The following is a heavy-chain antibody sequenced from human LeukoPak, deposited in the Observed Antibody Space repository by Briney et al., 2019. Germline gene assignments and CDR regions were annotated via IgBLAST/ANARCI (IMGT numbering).Heavy chain of an antibody. D-gene: IGHD3-10*01. CDR1: GYTFTSYG. V-gene: IGHV1-18*01. CDR2: ISAYNGNT. CDR3: ARGGGFGSGSYYNSLPNYYYYMDV. Sequence: GASVKVSCKASGYTFTSYGISWVRQAPGQGLEWMGWISAYNGNTNYAQKLQGRVTMTTDTSTSTAYMELRSLRSDDTGVYYCARGGGFGSGSYYNSLPNYYYYMDVWGKGTTVTISS. J-gene: IGHJ6*03.